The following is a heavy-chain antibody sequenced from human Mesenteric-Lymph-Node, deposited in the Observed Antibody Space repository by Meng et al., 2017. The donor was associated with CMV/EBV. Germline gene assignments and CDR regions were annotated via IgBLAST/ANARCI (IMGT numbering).Heavy chain of an antibody. V-gene: IGHV3-7*01. J-gene: IGHJ4*02. CDR2: IKPDGSEK. D-gene: IGHD2-2*01. Sequence: ETLSLTCAVSGGSISGSNYQWGWIRQPPGKGLEWVANIKPDGSEKHYVDSVKGRFTISRDNARNSLSLQMNSLRAEDTAVYYCVRISCSRDSCYREFDCWGQGTLVTVSS. CDR1: GGSISGSNYQ. CDR3: VRISCSRDSCYREFDC.